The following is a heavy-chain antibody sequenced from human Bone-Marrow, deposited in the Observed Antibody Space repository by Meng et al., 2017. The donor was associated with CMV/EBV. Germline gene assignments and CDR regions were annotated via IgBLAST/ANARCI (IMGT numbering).Heavy chain of an antibody. D-gene: IGHD4-23*01. CDR1: GGTFSSYT. J-gene: IGHJ4*02. CDR2: IIPILGIA. Sequence: SVQVFCKASGGTFSSYTISWVRQAPGQGLEWMGRIIPILGIANYAQKFQGRVTITADKSTSTAYMELSSLRSGDTAVYYCARMGYGGKSDWDEYWGQGTLVTVSS. V-gene: IGHV1-69*02. CDR3: ARMGYGGKSDWDEY.